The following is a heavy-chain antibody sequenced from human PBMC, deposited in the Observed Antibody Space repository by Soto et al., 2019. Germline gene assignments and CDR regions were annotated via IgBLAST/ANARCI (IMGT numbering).Heavy chain of an antibody. CDR2: IKQDGSEK. Sequence: GGSLRVSCAASGFTFSSYWMSWVRQAPGKGLEWVANIKQDGSEKYYVDSVKGRFTISRDNAKNSLYLQMNSLRAEDTAVYYCARDGNYYGSGSYYKAGPYFDYWGQGTLVTVSS. J-gene: IGHJ4*02. D-gene: IGHD3-10*01. CDR1: GFTFSSYW. V-gene: IGHV3-7*05. CDR3: ARDGNYYGSGSYYKAGPYFDY.